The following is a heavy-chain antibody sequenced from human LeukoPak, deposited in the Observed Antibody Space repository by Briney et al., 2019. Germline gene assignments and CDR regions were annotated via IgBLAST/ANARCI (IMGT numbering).Heavy chain of an antibody. CDR2: IPADGNKK. Sequence: TGGSLRLSCAASGFTFRTYGMHWVRQAPGKGLEWVAYIPADGNKKYYADSAKGRFTISRDNSKNTVTLQMDSLRVDDTAVYYCAKDWGYCSGVTCYSGDLMPWGQGTLVTVSS. J-gene: IGHJ5*02. V-gene: IGHV3-30*02. CDR1: GFTFRTYG. D-gene: IGHD2-15*01. CDR3: AKDWGYCSGVTCYSGDLMP.